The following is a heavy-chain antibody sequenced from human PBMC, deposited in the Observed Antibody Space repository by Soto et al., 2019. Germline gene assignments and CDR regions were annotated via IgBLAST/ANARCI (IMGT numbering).Heavy chain of an antibody. CDR2: IYYSGST. D-gene: IGHD3-3*01. V-gene: IGHV4-39*01. CDR1: GGSISSSSYY. CDR3: ARATDFWSGYYTHYFDY. J-gene: IGHJ4*02. Sequence: QLQLQESGPGLVKPSETLSLTCTVSGGSISSSSYYWGWIRQPPGKGLEWIGSIYYSGSTYYNPSLKSRVTISLDTSKNQFSLKLSSVTAADTAVYYCARATDFWSGYYTHYFDYWGQGTLVTVSS.